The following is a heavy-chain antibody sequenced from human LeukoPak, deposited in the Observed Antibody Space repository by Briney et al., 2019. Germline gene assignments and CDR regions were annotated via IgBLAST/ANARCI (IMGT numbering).Heavy chain of an antibody. V-gene: IGHV4-4*08. CDR1: GDSISSYY. CDR3: AREDYYDSSGYTAEGDAFDI. D-gene: IGHD3-22*01. J-gene: IGHJ3*02. CDR2: IYSSGST. Sequence: SETLSLTCTVSGDSISSYYWSWIRQPPGKGLEWLGYIYSSGSTDYNPSLKGRVAILVANSKNQFSLKLSSVTAADTAVYYCAREDYYDSSGYTAEGDAFDIWGQGTMVTVSS.